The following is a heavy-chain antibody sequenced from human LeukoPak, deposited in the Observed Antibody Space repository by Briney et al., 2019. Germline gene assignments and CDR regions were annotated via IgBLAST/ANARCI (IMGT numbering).Heavy chain of an antibody. J-gene: IGHJ4*02. V-gene: IGHV3-33*01. D-gene: IGHD3-10*01. CDR2: IRYDGTEK. CDR3: ARDRFGTTEN. Sequence: PGGSLRLSCAASGFTFNTYGMHWVRQAPGKGLEWVAVIRYDGTEKYYSDSVKGRFTISRDNSQNTLYLQMNSLRVEDTAVYYCARDRFGTTENWGQGTLVTVSS. CDR1: GFTFNTYG.